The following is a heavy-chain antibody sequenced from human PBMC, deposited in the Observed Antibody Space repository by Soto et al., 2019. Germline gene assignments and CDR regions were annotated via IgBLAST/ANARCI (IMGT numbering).Heavy chain of an antibody. J-gene: IGHJ3*02. CDR3: ARLLLYYDSSGYYLLSAFDI. V-gene: IGHV1-18*01. CDR1: GYTFTSYG. D-gene: IGHD3-22*01. Sequence: QVQLVQSGAEVKKPGASVKVSCKASGYTFTSYGISWVRQAPGQGLEWMGWISAYNGNTNYAQKLQGRVTMTTDTSTSTAYMELRSLRSDDTAVYYCARLLLYYDSSGYYLLSAFDIWGQGTMVTVSS. CDR2: ISAYNGNT.